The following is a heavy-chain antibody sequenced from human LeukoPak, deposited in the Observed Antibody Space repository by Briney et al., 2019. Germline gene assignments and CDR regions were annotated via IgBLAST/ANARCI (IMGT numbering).Heavy chain of an antibody. CDR2: IKQDGSEK. CDR3: ASGLERHDAFDI. CDR1: GFTFSSYW. J-gene: IGHJ3*02. D-gene: IGHD1-1*01. Sequence: PGGSLRLSCAASGFTFSSYWMSWVRQAPGKGLEWVANIKQDGSEKYYVDSVKGRFTTSRDNAKNSLYLQMNSLRAEDTAVYYCASGLERHDAFDIWGQGTMVTVSS. V-gene: IGHV3-7*03.